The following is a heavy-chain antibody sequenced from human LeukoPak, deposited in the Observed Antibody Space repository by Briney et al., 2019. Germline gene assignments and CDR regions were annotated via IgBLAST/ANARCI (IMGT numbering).Heavy chain of an antibody. CDR3: APFPGGYAHY. V-gene: IGHV3-23*01. D-gene: IGHD2-8*02. J-gene: IGHJ4*02. Sequence: GRSLTPSWAPSGLILSRLSMSWVRHAPEGGLEWASAISGSVGKTYYAASVTGRLSIPRDNSKNPPYLQLNSHRAEGPAIYYGAPFPGGYAHYWGQGTLVTVSS. CDR1: GLILSRLS. CDR2: ISGSVGKT.